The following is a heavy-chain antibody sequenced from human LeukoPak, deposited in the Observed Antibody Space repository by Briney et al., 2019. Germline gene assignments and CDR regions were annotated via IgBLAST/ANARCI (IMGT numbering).Heavy chain of an antibody. CDR3: ARGGDMRVVEAFDI. V-gene: IGHV1-18*01. J-gene: IGHJ3*02. D-gene: IGHD3-22*01. Sequence: ASVKVSCKASGYTFTSYGINWVRQAPGQGLEWMGWISAYNGNTNYAQKLQGRVTMTRDTSTSTVCMELRSLRSDDTALYYCARGGDMRVVEAFDIWGQGTMVTVSS. CDR2: ISAYNGNT. CDR1: GYTFTSYG.